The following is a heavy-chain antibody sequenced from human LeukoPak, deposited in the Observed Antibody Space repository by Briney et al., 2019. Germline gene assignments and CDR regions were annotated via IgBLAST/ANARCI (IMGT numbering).Heavy chain of an antibody. CDR3: ASPSSGQSFDI. Sequence: GGSLRLSCAASGFSVSSNYMNWVRQAPGKGLEWVSVIYTGGNTYYAESVKGRFTISRDNSKNTLYLQMHSLRAEDTAVYYCASPSSGQSFDIWGQGTMVTVSS. D-gene: IGHD6-19*01. J-gene: IGHJ3*02. CDR2: IYTGGNT. CDR1: GFSVSSNY. V-gene: IGHV3-53*01.